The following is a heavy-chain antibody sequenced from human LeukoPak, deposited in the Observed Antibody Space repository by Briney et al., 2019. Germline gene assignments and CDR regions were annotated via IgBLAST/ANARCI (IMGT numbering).Heavy chain of an antibody. Sequence: SVTVSFKASGGTFIIYAISWVRQAPGQGLEWMGRIIPIFGTANYAQKFQGRVTITADKSTSTAYMELSSLRSEDTAVYYCARVKGSSSSPFDYWGQGTLVTVSS. J-gene: IGHJ4*02. V-gene: IGHV1-69*06. CDR3: ARVKGSSSSPFDY. CDR2: IIPIFGTA. CDR1: GGTFIIYA. D-gene: IGHD6-6*01.